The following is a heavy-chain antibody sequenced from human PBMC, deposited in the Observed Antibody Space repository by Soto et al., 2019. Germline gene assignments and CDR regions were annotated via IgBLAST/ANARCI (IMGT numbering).Heavy chain of an antibody. CDR1: GGSISSTSYY. V-gene: IGHV4-39*01. Sequence: SETLSLTCTVSGGSISSTSYYWGWIRQTPGKGLEWIGNIYHSGTTYYNQSLTNRVTISVDTSKNQFSLKLTSVTAAYSAVYYCARHDYDSGSYVRYWGQGTLVTVSS. D-gene: IGHD3-10*01. CDR2: IYHSGTT. CDR3: ARHDYDSGSYVRY. J-gene: IGHJ4*02.